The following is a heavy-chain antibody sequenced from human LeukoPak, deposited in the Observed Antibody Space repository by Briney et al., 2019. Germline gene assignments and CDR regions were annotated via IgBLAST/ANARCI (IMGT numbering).Heavy chain of an antibody. D-gene: IGHD3-10*01. CDR3: ARGYYYGSGSYYFDY. CDR2: IGTVGDT. Sequence: GGSLRLSCAASGFTCSNYDMHWVRQAAGKGLEWVSAIGTVGDTYYLGSVKGRFTISRDNAKNSLYLQVNSLRAEDTALYYCARGYYYGSGSYYFDYWGQGTLVTVSS. V-gene: IGHV3-13*01. CDR1: GFTCSNYD. J-gene: IGHJ4*02.